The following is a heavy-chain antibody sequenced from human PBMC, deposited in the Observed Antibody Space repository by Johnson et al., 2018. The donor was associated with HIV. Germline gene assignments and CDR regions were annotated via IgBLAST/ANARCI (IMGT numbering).Heavy chain of an antibody. Sequence: QVQLVESGGGLVKPGGSLRLSCAASGFTFSDYAMHWVRLAPGKGLEWVAVTSYDEIKKNYADSVKGRFTISRDNSKNTLYLQLNSLRIEDTAVYYCARDRFGSGRPNAFDLWGQGTMVTISS. V-gene: IGHV3-30*04. J-gene: IGHJ3*01. CDR3: ARDRFGSGRPNAFDL. CDR2: TSYDEIKK. CDR1: GFTFSDYA. D-gene: IGHD3-10*01.